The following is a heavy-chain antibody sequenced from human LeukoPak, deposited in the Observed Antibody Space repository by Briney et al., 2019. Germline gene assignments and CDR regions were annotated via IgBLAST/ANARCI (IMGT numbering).Heavy chain of an antibody. CDR1: GFTCNTFA. D-gene: IGHD2-15*01. V-gene: IGHV3-23*01. Sequence: PGGSLRRSCAASGFTCNTFARNWVRQAPGKGLEGVSRITGNGASTYYADSVKVRFTIPRDNSRSSVYLQMNSLGAEDTAIYYCTKALLGYSRPIDYWGQGTLVTVYS. J-gene: IGHJ4*02. CDR2: ITGNGAST. CDR3: TKALLGYSRPIDY.